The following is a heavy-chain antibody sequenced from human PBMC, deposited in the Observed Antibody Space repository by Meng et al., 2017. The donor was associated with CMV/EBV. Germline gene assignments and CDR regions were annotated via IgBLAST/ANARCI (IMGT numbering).Heavy chain of an antibody. D-gene: IGHD2-2*01. Sequence: ESVQGLVKPSETLSLTCTVSGGSISSSSNYWGWIRQPPGKGLEWIGSIYYSGSTYYNPSLKSRVTISVDTSKNQFSLKLSSVTAADTAVYYCARDLSNPLVVPAAYNWFDPWGQGTLVTVSS. CDR3: ARDLSNPLVVPAAYNWFDP. CDR1: GGSISSSSNY. J-gene: IGHJ5*02. CDR2: IYYSGST. V-gene: IGHV4-39*07.